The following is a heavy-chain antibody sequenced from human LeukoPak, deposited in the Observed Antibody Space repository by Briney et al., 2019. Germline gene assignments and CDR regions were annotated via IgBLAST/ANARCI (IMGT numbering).Heavy chain of an antibody. J-gene: IGHJ5*02. V-gene: IGHV3-53*01. CDR2: ISSGGAT. CDR3: ARIRAGGFDP. D-gene: IGHD3-10*01. Sequence: GGSLRLSCAASGFTVSSIYMTWVRQAPGTGLEWVSFISSGGATSYADPLEGRFTISSDNSKNSLYLQMNSLRSEDTAVYFCARIRAGGFDPWGQGTLVTVSS. CDR1: GFTVSSIY.